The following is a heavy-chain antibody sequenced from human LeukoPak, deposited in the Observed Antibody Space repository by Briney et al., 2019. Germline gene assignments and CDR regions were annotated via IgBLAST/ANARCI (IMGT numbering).Heavy chain of an antibody. V-gene: IGHV3-23*01. D-gene: IGHD3-3*01. J-gene: IGHJ4*02. Sequence: GGSLRLSCAASGFTFSSYAMSWVRQAPGKGLEWVSAISGSGGSTYYADSVKGRFTISRDNSKNTLYLQMNSLRAEDTAVYYCAKEVPHSLRFLEWLSLYWGQGTLVTVSS. CDR1: GFTFSSYA. CDR2: ISGSGGST. CDR3: AKEVPHSLRFLEWLSLY.